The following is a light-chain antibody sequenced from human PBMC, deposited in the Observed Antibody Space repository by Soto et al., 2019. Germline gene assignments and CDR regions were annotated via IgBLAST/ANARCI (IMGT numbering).Light chain of an antibody. CDR2: WAS. Sequence: IVITQFLESLDDSLSERATINCKSSQRVLYSSNNKIYLACYQQKPGQPPKLHIYWASTRESGVPDRFSGSGSGTDFTLTISSLQAEDVAVYYCQQYYSSWTFGQGAKVDIK. CDR3: QQYYSSWT. J-gene: IGKJ1*01. V-gene: IGKV4-1*01. CDR1: QRVLYSSNNKIY.